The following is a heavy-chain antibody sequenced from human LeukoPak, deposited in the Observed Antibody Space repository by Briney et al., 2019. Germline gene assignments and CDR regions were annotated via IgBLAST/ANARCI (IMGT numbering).Heavy chain of an antibody. D-gene: IGHD4-17*01. V-gene: IGHV4-39*01. CDR1: GGSIISSNYY. Sequence: PSETLSLTCTVSGGSIISSNYYWAWIRQPPGKGLEWIGSIYYSESTYYNPSLKSRVTISVDTSKNQFSLKLNSVTAADTAVYYCARAYGDFYAYYWGQGTLVTVSS. CDR3: ARAYGDFYAYY. J-gene: IGHJ4*02. CDR2: IYYSEST.